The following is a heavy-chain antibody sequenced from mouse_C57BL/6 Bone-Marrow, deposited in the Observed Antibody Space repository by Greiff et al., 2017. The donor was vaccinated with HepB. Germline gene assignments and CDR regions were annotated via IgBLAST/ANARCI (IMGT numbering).Heavy chain of an antibody. CDR2: INPNNGGT. CDR3: AKDYDYAFDC. CDR1: GYTFTDYY. V-gene: IGHV1-26*01. J-gene: IGHJ2*01. D-gene: IGHD2-4*01. Sequence: EVQLQQSGPELVKPGASVKISCKATGYTFTDYYMNWVKQSHGKSLEWIGDINPNNGGTSYNQKFKGKATFPVDKSTSTAYMELRSLTSEDSAVYYCAKDYDYAFDCWGQGTTLTVSS.